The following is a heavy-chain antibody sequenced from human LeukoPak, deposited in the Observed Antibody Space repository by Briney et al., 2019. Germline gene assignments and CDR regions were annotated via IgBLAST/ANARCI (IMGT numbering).Heavy chain of an antibody. Sequence: PSETLSLTCTVSGGSISSYYWSWIRQPPGKGLEWIGYIYYSGSTNYNPSLKSQVTISVDTSKNQFSLKLSSVTAADKAVYYGARAGTIAAAQLFAPWGQATLVTVSS. CDR3: ARAGTIAAAQLFAP. CDR1: GGSISSYY. V-gene: IGHV4-59*08. CDR2: IYYSGST. D-gene: IGHD6-13*01. J-gene: IGHJ5*02.